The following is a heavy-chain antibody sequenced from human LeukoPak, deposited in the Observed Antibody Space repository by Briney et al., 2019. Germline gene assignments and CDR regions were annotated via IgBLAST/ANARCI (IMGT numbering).Heavy chain of an antibody. D-gene: IGHD1-14*01. CDR1: GFTFSSYA. J-gene: IGHJ3*01. CDR2: ISGYGGTT. V-gene: IGHV3-23*01. CDR3: AREDEEVVQNPFGV. Sequence: PGGSLRLSCAASGFTFSSYAMTWVRQAPGKGLEWVSEISGYGGTTNYADSVKGRFTISRDNSKNTLYLQMNSLRADDTAVYYCAREDEEVVQNPFGVWGQGTMVTVSS.